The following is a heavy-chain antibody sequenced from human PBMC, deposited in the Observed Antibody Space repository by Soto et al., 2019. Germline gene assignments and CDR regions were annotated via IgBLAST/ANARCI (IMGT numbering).Heavy chain of an antibody. CDR2: IIPIFGTA. D-gene: IGHD5-12*01. Sequence: SVKVSCKASGGTFSSYAISWVRQAPGQGLEWMGGIIPIFGTANYAQKFQGRVTITADKSTSTAYMELRSLRSEDTAVYYCAREREMATSTGDAFDIWGQGTMVTVSS. CDR3: AREREMATSTGDAFDI. CDR1: GGTFSSYA. J-gene: IGHJ3*02. V-gene: IGHV1-69*06.